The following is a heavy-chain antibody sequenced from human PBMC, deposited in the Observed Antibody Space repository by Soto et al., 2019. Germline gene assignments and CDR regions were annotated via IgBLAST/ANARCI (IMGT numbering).Heavy chain of an antibody. Sequence: GGSLRLSCAASGFTFSSHWMHWVRQAPGKGLVWVSRINGDGSSTSYADSVKGRFTISRDNAKNTQYLQMNSLRAEDTAVYYCARNSGTATYYFDYWGQGXLVTVYS. J-gene: IGHJ4*02. CDR1: GFTFSSHW. CDR3: ARNSGTATYYFDY. D-gene: IGHD1-26*01. CDR2: INGDGSST. V-gene: IGHV3-74*01.